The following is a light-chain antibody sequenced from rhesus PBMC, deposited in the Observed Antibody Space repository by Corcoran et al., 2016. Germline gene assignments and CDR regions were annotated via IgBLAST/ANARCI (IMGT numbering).Light chain of an antibody. V-gene: IGKV1-25*02. CDR3: QQYVSLPYT. CDR2: SAS. CDR1: QDISRF. Sequence: DIQMTQSPSSVSASVGDRVTITCRASQDISRFLAWYQQKPGKAPKFLIYSASTLETGVPSSFSGSGSGGEFTLPINSLQPEDFATYYCQQYVSLPYTFGQGPKWTSN. J-gene: IGKJ2*01.